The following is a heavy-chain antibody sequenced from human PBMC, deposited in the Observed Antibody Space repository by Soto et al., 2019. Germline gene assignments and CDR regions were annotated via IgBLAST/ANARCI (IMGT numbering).Heavy chain of an antibody. CDR1: GLTFSSYA. CDR3: ARDLEQLVYYGMDV. J-gene: IGHJ6*02. V-gene: IGHV3-30-3*01. Sequence: GGSLRLSCGASGLTFSSYAMHWVRKAPEKGLEWVAVISYDGSNKYYADSVKGRFTISRDNSKNTLYLQMNSLRAEDTAVYYCARDLEQLVYYGMDVWGQGTTVTVSS. D-gene: IGHD6-6*01. CDR2: ISYDGSNK.